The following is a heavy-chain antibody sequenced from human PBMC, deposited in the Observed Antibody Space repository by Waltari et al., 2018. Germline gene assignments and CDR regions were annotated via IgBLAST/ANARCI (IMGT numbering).Heavy chain of an antibody. CDR2: IYHGRST. J-gene: IGHJ4*02. CDR3: ARLREGYNNFDY. V-gene: IGHV4-38-2*01. Sequence: QVQLQESGPGLVKPSETLSLTCAVSGYSISSGYYWGWIRQPPGKGLEWIGSIYHGRSTYCYPCLKRRLTKAVDTSKTQFSRKLSSVTAADTAVYYCARLREGYNNFDYWGKGTLVTVSS. D-gene: IGHD1-1*01. CDR1: GYSISSGYY.